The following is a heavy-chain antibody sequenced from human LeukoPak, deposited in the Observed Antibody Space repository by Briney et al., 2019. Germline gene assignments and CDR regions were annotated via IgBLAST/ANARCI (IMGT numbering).Heavy chain of an antibody. D-gene: IGHD4-17*01. J-gene: IGHJ4*02. Sequence: SETLSLTCAVSGTPFSSYYWSWIRQPPGKGLEWIGEVNHSGYTNDNPSLKSRVTISVDTSKNQFSLRLRSVTAADTAVYFCARMTTGHDFWGQGTLSPSPQ. CDR2: VNHSGYT. V-gene: IGHV4-34*01. CDR3: ARMTTGHDF. CDR1: GTPFSSYY.